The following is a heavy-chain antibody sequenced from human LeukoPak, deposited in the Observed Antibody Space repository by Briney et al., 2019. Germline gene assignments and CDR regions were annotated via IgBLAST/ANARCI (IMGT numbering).Heavy chain of an antibody. V-gene: IGHV3-23*01. CDR2: ISGSGGST. CDR3: ARSIAVAVSALDY. CDR1: GFTFSSYA. D-gene: IGHD6-19*01. J-gene: IGHJ4*02. Sequence: GGSLRLSCAASGFTFSSYAMSWVRQAPGKGLEWVSAISGSGGSTYYADSVKGRFTISRDNSKNTLYLQMNSLRAEDTAVYYCARSIAVAVSALDYWGQGTLVTVSS.